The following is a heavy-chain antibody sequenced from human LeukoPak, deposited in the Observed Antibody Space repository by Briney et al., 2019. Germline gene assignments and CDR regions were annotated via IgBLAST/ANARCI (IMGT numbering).Heavy chain of an antibody. V-gene: IGHV4-61*02. J-gene: IGHJ4*02. CDR2: IYTSGST. Sequence: PSETLFLTCTVSGGSISSGSYYWSWIRQPAGKGLEWIGRIYTSGSTNYNPSLKSRVTISVDTSKNQFSLKLSSVTAADTAVYYCARCPYDILTGYYSVDYWGQGTLVTVSS. CDR1: GGSISSGSYY. D-gene: IGHD3-9*01. CDR3: ARCPYDILTGYYSVDY.